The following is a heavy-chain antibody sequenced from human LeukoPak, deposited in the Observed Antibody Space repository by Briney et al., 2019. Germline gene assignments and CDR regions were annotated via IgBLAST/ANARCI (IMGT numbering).Heavy chain of an antibody. V-gene: IGHV4-61*02. Sequence: SETLSLTCTVSGGSISSGSYYWSWIRQPAGKGPEWIGRIYTSGSTNYNPALKSRVTVSVDTSKNQFSLKLSSVTAADTAVYYCARGGLPIPSAGPWFDPWGQGTLVTVSS. CDR1: GGSISSGSYY. D-gene: IGHD2-21*01. CDR3: ARGGLPIPSAGPWFDP. J-gene: IGHJ5*02. CDR2: IYTSGST.